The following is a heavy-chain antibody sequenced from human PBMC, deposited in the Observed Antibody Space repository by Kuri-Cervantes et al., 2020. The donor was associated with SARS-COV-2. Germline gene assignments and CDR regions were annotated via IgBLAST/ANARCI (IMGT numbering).Heavy chain of an antibody. CDR3: ARDWDLSDGYSYGYYFDY. CDR1: GFTFSSYA. D-gene: IGHD5-18*01. CDR2: ISYDGSNK. V-gene: IGHV3-30-3*01. J-gene: IGHJ4*02. Sequence: GESLKISCAASGFTFSSYAMHWVRQAPGKGLEWVAVISYDGSNKYYADSVKGRFTISRDNSKNTLYLQMNSLRAEDTAVYYCARDWDLSDGYSYGYYFDYWGQGTLVTVSS.